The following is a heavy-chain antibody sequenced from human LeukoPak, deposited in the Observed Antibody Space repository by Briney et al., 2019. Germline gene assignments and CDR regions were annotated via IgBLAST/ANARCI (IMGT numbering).Heavy chain of an antibody. Sequence: SETLSLTCAVSGGSISSGRYYWGWIRQPPGKGLEWIGEISHDGTTNYNPSLRSRVAMSLDRANNQFSLSLTSVTAADTAVYYCTREDRPFCPFAYWGQGVLVTVSS. CDR1: GGSISSGRYY. CDR2: ISHDGTT. J-gene: IGHJ4*02. V-gene: IGHV4-39*07. CDR3: TREDRPFCPFAY. D-gene: IGHD3-22*01.